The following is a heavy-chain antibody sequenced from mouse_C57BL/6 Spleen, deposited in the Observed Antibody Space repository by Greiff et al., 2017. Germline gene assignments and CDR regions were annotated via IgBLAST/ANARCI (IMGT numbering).Heavy chain of an antibody. D-gene: IGHD1-1*01. V-gene: IGHV5-4*01. J-gene: IGHJ4*01. CDR3: ARDGSSPWAMDY. Sequence: EVQVVESGGGLVKPGGSLKLSCAASGFTFSSYAMSWVRQTPEKRLEWVATISDGGSYTYYPDNVKGRFTISRDNAKNNLYLQMSHLKSEDSAMYYCARDGSSPWAMDYWGQGTSVTVSS. CDR2: ISDGGSYT. CDR1: GFTFSSYA.